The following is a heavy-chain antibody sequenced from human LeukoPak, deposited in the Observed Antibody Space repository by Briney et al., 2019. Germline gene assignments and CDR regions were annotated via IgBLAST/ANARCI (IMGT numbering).Heavy chain of an antibody. D-gene: IGHD2-15*01. CDR1: GVSFSGYF. V-gene: IGHV4-34*01. CDR2: IDYIGTT. J-gene: IGHJ5*02. CDR3: ARGLRTVGLEVGGRRFVP. Sequence: SETLSLTCAVSGVSFSGYFWTWIRQPPGKGREWSGEIDYIGTTSYNPSLKSRVTISVDTSKSQFSLRLNSVTAADMAVYYCARGLRTVGLEVGGRRFVPWGQGTLVIVSS.